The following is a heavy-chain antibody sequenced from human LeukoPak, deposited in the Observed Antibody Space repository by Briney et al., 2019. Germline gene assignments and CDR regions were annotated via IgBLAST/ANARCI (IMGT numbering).Heavy chain of an antibody. CDR1: GFTFSSYG. CDR2: IWYDGSNK. CDR3: AKQHASYYYDSSGYPDY. J-gene: IGHJ4*02. D-gene: IGHD3-22*01. Sequence: GGSLRLSCAASGFTFSSYGMHWVRQAPGKGLEWVAVIWYDGSNKYYADSVKGRFTISRDNSKNTLYLQMNSLRAEDTAVYYCAKQHASYYYDSSGYPDYWGQGTLATVSS. V-gene: IGHV3-33*06.